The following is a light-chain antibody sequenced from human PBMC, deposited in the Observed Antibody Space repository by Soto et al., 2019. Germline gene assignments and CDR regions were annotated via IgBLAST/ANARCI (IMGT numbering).Light chain of an antibody. CDR2: GAS. CDR1: QSFSSTY. J-gene: IGKJ1*01. CDR3: QQYGSSPGT. Sequence: EIVLTQSPATLSLSPGERATLSCRASQSFSSTYLAWYQQKPGQAPRLLIYGASTRATGIPDRFSGSGSGTDFTLTIGRLEPEDFAVYYCQQYGSSPGTFGQGTKVEIK. V-gene: IGKV3-20*01.